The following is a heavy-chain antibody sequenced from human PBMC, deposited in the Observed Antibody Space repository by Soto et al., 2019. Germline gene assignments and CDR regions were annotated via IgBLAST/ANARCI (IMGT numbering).Heavy chain of an antibody. CDR2: ISSNGGST. V-gene: IGHV3-64D*06. D-gene: IGHD3-10*01. Sequence: PVGSLRLSGSASGFTFSSYAMHWVSQAPGKGLEYVSAISSNGGSTYYADSVKGRFTISRDDSKNTLYLQMSSLRAEDTAVYYCVKEAGSGSYPGPYYFDYWGQGTLVTVSS. J-gene: IGHJ4*02. CDR1: GFTFSSYA. CDR3: VKEAGSGSYPGPYYFDY.